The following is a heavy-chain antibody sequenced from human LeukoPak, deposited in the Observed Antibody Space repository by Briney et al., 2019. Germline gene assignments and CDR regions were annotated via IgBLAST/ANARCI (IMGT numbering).Heavy chain of an antibody. CDR1: GYTFSDYY. V-gene: IGHV1-69*06. D-gene: IGHD3-22*01. CDR3: ARGEYYYDSSGYSANFDY. Sequence: SVKVSCKASGYTFSDYYIHWVRQAPGQGLEWMGGIIPIFGTANYAQKFQGRVTITADKSTSTAYMELSSLRSEDTAVYYCARGEYYYDSSGYSANFDYWGQGTLVTVSS. J-gene: IGHJ4*02. CDR2: IIPIFGTA.